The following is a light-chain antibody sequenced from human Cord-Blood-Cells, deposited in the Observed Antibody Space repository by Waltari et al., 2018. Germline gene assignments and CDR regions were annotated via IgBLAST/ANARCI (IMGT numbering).Light chain of an antibody. CDR3: NARDSSGNHWV. CDR2: GKN. V-gene: IGLV3-19*01. Sequence: SSELTQDPAVSVALGQTVRITCQGDSLRSYYASWYQQKPGQAPVLVSYGKNNRPSGIPYQFSGSSSGNTASLTITGAQSEDEADYYCNARDSSGNHWVFGGGTKLTVL. CDR1: SLRSYY. J-gene: IGLJ3*02.